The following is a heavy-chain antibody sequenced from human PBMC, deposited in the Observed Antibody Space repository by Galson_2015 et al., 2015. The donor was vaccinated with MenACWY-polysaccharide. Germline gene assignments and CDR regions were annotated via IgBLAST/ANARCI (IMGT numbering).Heavy chain of an antibody. V-gene: IGHV3-48*02. J-gene: IGHJ4*02. Sequence: SLRLSCAGSGFTFSSYSIIWVRQAPGKGLEWVSYITTSGSTRYYADSVKGRFTVSRDNAKNSVYLQMNSLRDEDTAVYYCARVRDPTVATWYFDYWGQGTLVTVSS. CDR2: ITTSGSTR. D-gene: IGHD4-23*01. CDR3: ARVRDPTVATWYFDY. CDR1: GFTFSSYS.